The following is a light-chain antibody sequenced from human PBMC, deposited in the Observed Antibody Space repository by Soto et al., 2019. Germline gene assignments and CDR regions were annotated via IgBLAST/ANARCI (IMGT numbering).Light chain of an antibody. CDR1: QSISVW. CDR3: QQYNSYSPT. J-gene: IGKJ1*01. Sequence: DIQMTQSPSTLSSSLGDRVTITFLASQSISVWLAWYQQKAGKAPNLLIYKASRLESGVPSRFSGSGSETEFTLTISGLQPGDSATYYCQQYNSYSPTFGQGTKVDIK. CDR2: KAS. V-gene: IGKV1-5*03.